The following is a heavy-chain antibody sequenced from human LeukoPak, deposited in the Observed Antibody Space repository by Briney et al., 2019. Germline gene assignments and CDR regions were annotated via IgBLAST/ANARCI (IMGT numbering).Heavy chain of an antibody. J-gene: IGHJ5*02. D-gene: IGHD6-13*01. Sequence: PGGSLRLSCVASGLTFNSHSMSWVRQAPGMGLEWVSVVSTNGDVTFYADSVKGRFTISRDNSKNTLYLQMNSLRGDDTAVYYCARGSAVAGFDPWGQGTLVTVSS. CDR2: VSTNGDVT. CDR1: GLTFNSHS. CDR3: ARGSAVAGFDP. V-gene: IGHV3-23*01.